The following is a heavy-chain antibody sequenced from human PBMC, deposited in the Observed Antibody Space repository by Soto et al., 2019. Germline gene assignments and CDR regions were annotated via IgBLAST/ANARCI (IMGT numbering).Heavy chain of an antibody. J-gene: IGHJ4*02. CDR1: GYSFTSYW. Sequence: PGESLKISCKGSGYSFTSYWIGWVRQMPGKDPEWMGIIYPGDSDTRYSPSFQGQVTISADKSISTAYLQWSSLKASDTAMYYCARHVWFGEFLSPFDYWGQGTLVTVSS. CDR2: IYPGDSDT. D-gene: IGHD3-10*01. CDR3: ARHVWFGEFLSPFDY. V-gene: IGHV5-51*01.